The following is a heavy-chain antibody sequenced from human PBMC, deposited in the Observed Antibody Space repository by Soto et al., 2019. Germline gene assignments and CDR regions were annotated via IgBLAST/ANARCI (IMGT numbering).Heavy chain of an antibody. CDR1: GFTFSDYY. J-gene: IGHJ6*02. CDR2: ISSSGSTI. D-gene: IGHD4-4*01. CDR3: ARQKTTVSPYYYYGMDV. V-gene: IGHV3-11*01. Sequence: QVQLVESGGGLVKPGGSLRLSCAASGFTFSDYYMSWIRQAPGKGLEWVSYISSSGSTIYYADSVKGRFPISRDNAKNSLYLQLNSLRAEDTAVYYCARQKTTVSPYYYYGMDVWGQGTTVTVSS.